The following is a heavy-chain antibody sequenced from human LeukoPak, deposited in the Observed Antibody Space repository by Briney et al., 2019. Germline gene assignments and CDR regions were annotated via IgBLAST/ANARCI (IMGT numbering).Heavy chain of an antibody. V-gene: IGHV3-53*01. J-gene: IGHJ5*02. CDR1: GFTVSSNY. Sequence: GGSLRLSCTASGFTVSSNYMSWVRQAPGKGLEWVSVIRSDGSTNHADSVKGRFTISRDNSKNTLYLQMNNLRAEDTAMYYCVRHDWFDPWGQGTLVTVSS. CDR3: VRHDWFDP. CDR2: IRSDGST.